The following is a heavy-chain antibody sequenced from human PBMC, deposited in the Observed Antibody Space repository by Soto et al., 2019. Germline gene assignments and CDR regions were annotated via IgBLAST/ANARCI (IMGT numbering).Heavy chain of an antibody. CDR1: GGSISSSSYY. D-gene: IGHD6-19*01. CDR3: ARLVAVAGTGYYYGMDV. CDR2: IYYSGST. Sequence: LSLTCTGSGGSISSSSYYWGWIRQPPGKGLEWIGSIYYSGSTYYNPSLKSRVTISVDTSKNQFSLKLSSVTAADTAVYYCARLVAVAGTGYYYGMDVWDQGTTVTVSS. J-gene: IGHJ6*02. V-gene: IGHV4-39*01.